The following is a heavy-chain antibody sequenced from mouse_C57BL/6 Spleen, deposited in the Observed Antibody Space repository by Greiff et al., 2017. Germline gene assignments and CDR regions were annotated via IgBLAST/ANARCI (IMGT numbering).Heavy chain of an antibody. CDR3: AKSYDTYPFAY. J-gene: IGHJ3*01. CDR2: IWGGGST. V-gene: IGHV2-9*01. Sequence: QVQLKESGPGLVAPSQSLSITCTVSGFSLTSYGVDWVRQPPGKGLEWLGVIWGGGSTNYNSAPMSRLSISKDNSKSQVFLKMNSLQTDDTAMYCCAKSYDTYPFAYWGQGTLVTVSA. D-gene: IGHD5-1-1*01. CDR1: GFSLTSYG.